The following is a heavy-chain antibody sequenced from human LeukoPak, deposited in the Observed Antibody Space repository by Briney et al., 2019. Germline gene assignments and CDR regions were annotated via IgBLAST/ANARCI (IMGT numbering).Heavy chain of an antibody. CDR3: AKRDTAMVTDAILDY. Sequence: GGSLRLSCAASGFTFSSYAMSWVRQAPGKGLERVSAISGRGGSTYYADSVKGRFTISRDNSKNTLYLQMNSLRAEDTAVYYCAKRDTAMVTDAILDYWGQGTLVTVSS. J-gene: IGHJ4*02. CDR2: ISGRGGST. CDR1: GFTFSSYA. D-gene: IGHD5-18*01. V-gene: IGHV3-23*01.